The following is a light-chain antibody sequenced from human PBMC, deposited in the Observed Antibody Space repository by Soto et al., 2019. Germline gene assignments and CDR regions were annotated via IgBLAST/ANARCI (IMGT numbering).Light chain of an antibody. Sequence: QSALTQPRSVSGSPGQSVTISCTGTSSDVGGYNFVSWYQQHPGKATKLMIYDVSKRPSGVPDRFSGSKSGNTASLTISGLPAEDEADYYCGSYAGSYTLVFGGGTKLTVL. CDR3: GSYAGSYTLV. CDR2: DVS. J-gene: IGLJ3*02. V-gene: IGLV2-11*01. CDR1: SSDVGGYNF.